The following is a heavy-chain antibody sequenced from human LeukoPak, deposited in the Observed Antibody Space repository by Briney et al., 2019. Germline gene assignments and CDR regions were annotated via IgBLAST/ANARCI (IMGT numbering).Heavy chain of an antibody. J-gene: IGHJ6*02. CDR3: ATRLTHMLRGVYYYAMDD. CDR2: ISAAGESI. Sequence: GGSLRLSCATSGFTFSRYAMSWVRQAPGKGLEWVSAISAAGESIYYADSVKGRFTISRDNSKNTLYLQMNSLRAEDTAVYFCATRLTHMLRGVYYYAMDDWGQGTTVIVSS. V-gene: IGHV3-23*01. CDR1: GFTFSRYA. D-gene: IGHD3-10*01.